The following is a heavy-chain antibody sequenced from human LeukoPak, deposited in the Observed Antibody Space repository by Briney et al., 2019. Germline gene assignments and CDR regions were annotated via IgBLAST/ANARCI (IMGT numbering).Heavy chain of an antibody. J-gene: IGHJ4*02. V-gene: IGHV4-34*01. D-gene: IGHD3-22*01. CDR3: ARGGKWLLLRVLDY. Sequence: SETLSLTCAVYGGSFSGYYWSWIRQPPGKGLEWIGEINHSGSTNYNPSLKSRVTISVGTSKNQFSLKLSSVTAADTAVYYCARGGKWLLLRVLDYWGQGTLVTVSS. CDR1: GGSFSGYY. CDR2: INHSGST.